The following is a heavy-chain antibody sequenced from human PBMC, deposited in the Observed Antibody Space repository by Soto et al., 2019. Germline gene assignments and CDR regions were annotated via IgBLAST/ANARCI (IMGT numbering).Heavy chain of an antibody. CDR3: ARHIRGDSFDY. CDR2: IYYSGSA. CDR1: GGSISSYY. Sequence: PSETLSLTCTVSGGSISSYYWSWIRQPPGKGLEWIGYIYYSGSAKYNPSLKSRVTISVDTSKNQFSLKLSSVTAADTAVYYCARHIRGDSFDYWGQGTLVTVSS. V-gene: IGHV4-59*08. J-gene: IGHJ4*02. D-gene: IGHD3-22*01.